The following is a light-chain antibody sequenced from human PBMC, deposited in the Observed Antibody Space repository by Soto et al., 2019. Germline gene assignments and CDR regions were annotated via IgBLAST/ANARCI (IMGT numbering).Light chain of an antibody. Sequence: EILLTQSPGTLALSPGERATLSCRASQTISSNSLTWYQQKVGQAPRLLIYDASNRATGIPARFSGSGSGTDFTLTISSLEPEDFAVYYCQQRSSWPTFGGGTKVDIK. V-gene: IGKV3-11*01. CDR2: DAS. J-gene: IGKJ4*01. CDR3: QQRSSWPT. CDR1: QTISSN.